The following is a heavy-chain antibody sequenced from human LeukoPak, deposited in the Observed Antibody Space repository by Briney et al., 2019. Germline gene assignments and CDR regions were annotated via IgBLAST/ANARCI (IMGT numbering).Heavy chain of an antibody. V-gene: IGHV3-11*01. J-gene: IGHJ6*02. Sequence: GGSLRLSCAASGFTFSDYYMSWIRQAPGKGLEWVSYISSSGSTIYYADSVKGRFTISRDNAKNSLYLQMNSLRAVDTAVYYCAREIRNYYDSSGYFVLNYYGMDVWGQGTTVTVSS. CDR3: AREIRNYYDSSGYFVLNYYGMDV. D-gene: IGHD3-22*01. CDR1: GFTFSDYY. CDR2: ISSSGSTI.